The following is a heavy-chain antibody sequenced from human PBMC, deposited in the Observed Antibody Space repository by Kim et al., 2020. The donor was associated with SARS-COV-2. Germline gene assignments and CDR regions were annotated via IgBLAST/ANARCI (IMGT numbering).Heavy chain of an antibody. CDR2: IIPIFGTA. V-gene: IGHV1-69*13. D-gene: IGHD3-22*01. Sequence: SVKVSCKASGGTFSSYAISWVRQAPGQGLEWMGGIIPIFGTANYAQKFQGRVTITADESTSTAYMELSSLRSEDTAVYYCARERSPPYDSSADAFDIWGQGTMVTVSS. CDR1: GGTFSSYA. CDR3: ARERSPPYDSSADAFDI. J-gene: IGHJ3*02.